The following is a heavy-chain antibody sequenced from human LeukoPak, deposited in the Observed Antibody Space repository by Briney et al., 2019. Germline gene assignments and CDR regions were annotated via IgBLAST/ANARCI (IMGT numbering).Heavy chain of an antibody. CDR1: GFTFSSYG. J-gene: IGHJ4*02. D-gene: IGHD6-19*01. CDR2: ISGSGGST. V-gene: IGHV3-23*01. Sequence: PGGSLRLSCAASGFTFSSYGMSWVRQAPGKGLEWVSAISGSGGSTYYADSVKGRFTISRDNSKNTLYLQMNSLRAEDTAVYYCAKPTEQWLVHYYFDYWGQGTLVTVSS. CDR3: AKPTEQWLVHYYFDY.